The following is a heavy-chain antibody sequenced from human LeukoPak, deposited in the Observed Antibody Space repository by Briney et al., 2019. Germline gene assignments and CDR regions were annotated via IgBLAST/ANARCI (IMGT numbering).Heavy chain of an antibody. Sequence: GGSLRLSCAASGFTFSSYGMHWVRQAPGKGLEWVAVISYDGSNKYYADSVKGRFTISRDNSKNTLYLQMNSLRAEDTAVYYCARDYYGSGSGRFDYWGQGTLVTVFS. D-gene: IGHD3-10*01. J-gene: IGHJ4*02. CDR3: ARDYYGSGSGRFDY. V-gene: IGHV3-30*19. CDR2: ISYDGSNK. CDR1: GFTFSSYG.